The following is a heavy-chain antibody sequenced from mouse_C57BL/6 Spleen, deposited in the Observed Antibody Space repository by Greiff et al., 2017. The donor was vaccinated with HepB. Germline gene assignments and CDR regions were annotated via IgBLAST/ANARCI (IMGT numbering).Heavy chain of an antibody. CDR3: ARFITTAYYYAMDY. Sequence: EVQLQQSGPELVKPGASVKMSCKASGYTFTDYNMHWVKQSHGKSLEWIGYINPNNGGTSYNQKFKGKATLTVNKSSSTAYMELRSLTSKDSAVYYCARFITTAYYYAMDYWGQGTSVTVSS. D-gene: IGHD1-1*01. CDR1: GYTFTDYN. V-gene: IGHV1-22*01. CDR2: INPNNGGT. J-gene: IGHJ4*01.